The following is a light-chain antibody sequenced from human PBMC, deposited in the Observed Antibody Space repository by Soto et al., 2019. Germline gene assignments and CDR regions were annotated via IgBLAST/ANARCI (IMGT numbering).Light chain of an antibody. V-gene: IGKV1-12*01. CDR1: QSIGTW. J-gene: IGKJ2*01. CDR2: AAS. Sequence: DIQMTQSPSSVSASVGDRVTITCRARQSIGTWLAWYQQKPGKAPKLLISAASSLQSGVPSTFSGRGSGSDFTLTISSLQPVYFATYICQQVINFPPTFGQGTKLEI. CDR3: QQVINFPPT.